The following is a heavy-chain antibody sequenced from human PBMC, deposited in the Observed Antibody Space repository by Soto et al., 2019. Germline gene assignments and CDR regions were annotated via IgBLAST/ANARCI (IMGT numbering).Heavy chain of an antibody. D-gene: IGHD2-21*02. V-gene: IGHV3-11*01. CDR2: ISSSGSTI. CDR3: ARDPVVVTANFYYYYGMDV. CDR1: GFTFSDYY. Sequence: PGGSLRLSCAASGFTFSDYYMSWIRHARGNGLEWVSYISSSGSTIYYADSVKGLLTISRDNAKNSLYLQMNSLRAEDTAVYYCARDPVVVTANFYYYYGMDVWGQGATVTVSS. J-gene: IGHJ6*02.